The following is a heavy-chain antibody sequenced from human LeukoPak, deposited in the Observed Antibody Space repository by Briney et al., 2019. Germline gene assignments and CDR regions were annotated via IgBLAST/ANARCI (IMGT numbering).Heavy chain of an antibody. CDR3: ARARGWFDFLYWFDP. CDR1: GDSVSSNSAA. Sequence: SLTLSLTCAISGDSVSSNSAAWNWLRQSPSRGLEWLGRTYYRSKWYNDYAVSVKSRITINPDTSKNQFSLQLNSVTPEDTAVYYCARARGWFDFLYWFDPWGQGTLVTVSS. J-gene: IGHJ5*02. D-gene: IGHD6-19*01. V-gene: IGHV6-1*01. CDR2: TYYRSKWYN.